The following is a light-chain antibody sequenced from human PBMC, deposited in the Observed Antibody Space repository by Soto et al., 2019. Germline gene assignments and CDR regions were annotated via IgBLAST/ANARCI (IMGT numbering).Light chain of an antibody. V-gene: IGLV6-57*04. CDR1: SGSIASND. Sequence: NFMLTQPHSVSESPGKTVTLSCTRSSGSIASNDLQWYQQRPGSAPTTVIYENNQRPSGVPDRFSGSTDGSSNSASLTISGLQTEDEADYYCQSYDSSTVVFGGGTKLTVL. CDR2: ENN. J-gene: IGLJ2*01. CDR3: QSYDSSTVV.